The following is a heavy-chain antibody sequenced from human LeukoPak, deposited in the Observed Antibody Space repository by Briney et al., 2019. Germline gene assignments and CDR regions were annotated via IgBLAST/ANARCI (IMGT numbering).Heavy chain of an antibody. CDR2: ISYDGSNK. CDR3: ARDGGIAVAGQRSIYYFDY. D-gene: IGHD6-19*01. J-gene: IGHJ4*02. V-gene: IGHV3-30*04. Sequence: GGSLRLSCAASGFTFSSYAMHWVRQAPGKGLGWVAVISYDGSNKYYADSVKGRFTISRDNSKNTLYLQMNSLRAEDTAVYYCARDGGIAVAGQRSIYYFDYWGQGTLVTVSS. CDR1: GFTFSSYA.